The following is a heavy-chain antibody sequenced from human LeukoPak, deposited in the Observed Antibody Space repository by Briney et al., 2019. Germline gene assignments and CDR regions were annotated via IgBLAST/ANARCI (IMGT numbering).Heavy chain of an antibody. CDR1: GGSISSYY. Sequence: SETLSLTCTVSGGSISSYYWSWIRQPPGGGLEWSGYIYYSGSTDYNPSFQSRVSISVDTSKKQFSLKLSSVTAADTAVYYCARDRGGEGYSSYFYYYMAVWGTGTTVTISS. J-gene: IGHJ6*03. V-gene: IGHV4-59*12. D-gene: IGHD5-24*01. CDR3: ARDRGGEGYSSYFYYYMAV. CDR2: IYYSGST.